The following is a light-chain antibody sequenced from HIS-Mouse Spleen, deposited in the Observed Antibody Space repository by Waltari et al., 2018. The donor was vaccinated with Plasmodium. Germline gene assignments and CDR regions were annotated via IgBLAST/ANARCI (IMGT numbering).Light chain of an antibody. Sequence: IVLTQSTATLSLSPGERATLSCSASQSVSSYLAWYQQKPGQAPMLLIYDASNKATGTPARFTGTESGTDFTRTISSRETEDFVVYYCQRPRAWHLYTFGQGNKLEI. J-gene: IGKJ2*01. CDR3: QRPRAWHLYT. V-gene: IGKV3-11*01. CDR2: DAS. CDR1: QSVSSY.